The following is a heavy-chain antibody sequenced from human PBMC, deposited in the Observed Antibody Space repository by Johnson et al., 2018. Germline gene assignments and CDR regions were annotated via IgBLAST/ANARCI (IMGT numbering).Heavy chain of an antibody. CDR2: ISSSSSYI. CDR3: ARGDQGAFDI. CDR1: GFTFSSYS. Sequence: VQLVQSGGGLVKPGGSLRLSCAASGFTFSSYSMNWVRQAPGKGLEWVSSISSSSSYIYYADSMKGRFTISRDNAKNSLYLQMNSLRAEDTAVYYCARGDQGAFDIWGQGTMVTVSS. J-gene: IGHJ3*02. D-gene: IGHD2-2*01. V-gene: IGHV3-21*01.